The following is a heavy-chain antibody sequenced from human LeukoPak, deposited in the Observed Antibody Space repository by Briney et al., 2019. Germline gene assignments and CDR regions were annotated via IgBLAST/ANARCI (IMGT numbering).Heavy chain of an antibody. D-gene: IGHD5-18*01. Sequence: SETLSLTCAVYGGSVSGYYWSWIRQPPGKGLEWIGEINHSGSTNYNPSLKSRVTISVDTSKNQFSLKLSSVTAADTAVYYCARGCSYGYDYWGQGTLVTVSS. CDR1: GGSVSGYY. J-gene: IGHJ4*02. CDR3: ARGCSYGYDY. V-gene: IGHV4-34*01. CDR2: INHSGST.